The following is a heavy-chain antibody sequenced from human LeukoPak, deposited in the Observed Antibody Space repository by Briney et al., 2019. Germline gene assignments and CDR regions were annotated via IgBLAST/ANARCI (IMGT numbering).Heavy chain of an antibody. Sequence: PGGSLRLSCAASGFTFSSYWMAWVRQAPGKGPEWVANIKQDGSEKYYGDSVKGRFTISRDNAKNSLYLQMNSLRAEDTGVYYRVTLEGLRGVIVYWGQGTLVTVSS. V-gene: IGHV3-7*01. J-gene: IGHJ4*02. CDR1: GFTFSSYW. CDR3: VTLEGLRGVIVY. D-gene: IGHD3-10*01. CDR2: IKQDGSEK.